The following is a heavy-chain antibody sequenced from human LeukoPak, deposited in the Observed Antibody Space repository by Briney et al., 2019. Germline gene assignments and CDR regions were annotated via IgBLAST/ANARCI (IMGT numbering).Heavy chain of an antibody. V-gene: IGHV3-48*01. CDR2: ISSSSSTI. CDR1: GFTFSSYS. J-gene: IGHJ4*02. Sequence: GGSLRLSCAASGFTFSSYSMNWVRQAPGKGLEWVSYISSSSSTIYYADSVKGRFTISRDNAKNSLYPQMNSLRAEDTAVYYCARDPCYYDSRGSFDYWGQGTLVTVSS. CDR3: ARDPCYYDSRGSFDY. D-gene: IGHD3-22*01.